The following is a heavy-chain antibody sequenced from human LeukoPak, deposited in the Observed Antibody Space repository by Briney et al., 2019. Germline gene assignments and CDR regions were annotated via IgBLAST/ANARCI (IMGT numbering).Heavy chain of an antibody. CDR3: ARYCSGGSCPRDAFDI. CDR2: ISSSGSTI. J-gene: IGHJ3*02. CDR1: GFTFSDYY. V-gene: IGHV3-11*04. Sequence: PGGSLRLSCAASGFTFSDYYMSWIRQAPGKGLEWVSYISSSGSTIYYADSVKGRFTISRDNAKNSLYLQMNSLRAEDTAVYYCARYCSGGSCPRDAFDIWGQGTMVTVSS. D-gene: IGHD2-15*01.